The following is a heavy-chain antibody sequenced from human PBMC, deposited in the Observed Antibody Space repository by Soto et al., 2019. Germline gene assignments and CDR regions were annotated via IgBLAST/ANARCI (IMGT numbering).Heavy chain of an antibody. J-gene: IGHJ6*02. D-gene: IGHD4-17*01. V-gene: IGHV4-30-2*01. CDR1: GGCISSGGYS. CDR3: ARAHYGDYGYGMDV. CDR2: IQHGGST. Sequence: QLQLQESGSGLVKPSQTLSLTCAVTGGCISSGGYSWSWIRQPPGKGLEWIGYIQHGGSTYYNPSLKSRVTISVDRSKNQFSLKLTSVTAADTAVYYCARAHYGDYGYGMDVWGQGTTVTVSS.